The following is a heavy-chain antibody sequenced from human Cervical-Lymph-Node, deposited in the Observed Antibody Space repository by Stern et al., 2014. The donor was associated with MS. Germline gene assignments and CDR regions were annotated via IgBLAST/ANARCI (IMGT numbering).Heavy chain of an antibody. CDR2: FYHSGSA. V-gene: IGHV4-4*02. D-gene: IGHD2-2*01. CDR1: GGSISSDNW. CDR3: ARDFEFQLQCD. J-gene: IGHJ4*02. Sequence: QVQLQESGPGLVKPSGTLSLTCAVSGGSISSDNWWSWVRQPPGKGLEGIGEFYHSGSANYTPSLKSRVTMSVDKSKNQFSLRLPSVTAADTAVYYCARDFEFQLQCDWGQGALVTVSS.